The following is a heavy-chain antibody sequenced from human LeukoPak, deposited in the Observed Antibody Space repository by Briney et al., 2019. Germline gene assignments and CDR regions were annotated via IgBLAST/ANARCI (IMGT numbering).Heavy chain of an antibody. Sequence: SETLSLTCTVSGYSTSSGHYWGWIRQPPGKGLEWIGSMYHSGSTYYNPPLKSRVTISEDTSKNQFSLKLRSVTAADTAVYYCARGPRFGELLWHWFDPWGQGTLVTVSS. J-gene: IGHJ5*02. CDR1: GYSTSSGHY. D-gene: IGHD3-10*01. CDR3: ARGPRFGELLWHWFDP. CDR2: MYHSGST. V-gene: IGHV4-38-2*02.